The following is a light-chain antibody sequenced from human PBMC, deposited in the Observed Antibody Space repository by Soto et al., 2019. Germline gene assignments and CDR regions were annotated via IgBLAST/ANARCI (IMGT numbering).Light chain of an antibody. CDR2: DSS. Sequence: EIVLTQSPGTLSLSPGDRATLSCRASQSVSSSYLAWYQQKPGQAPRLLMDDSSDRATGIPARFSGSGSGTNFSIILSSLEPEDFAVYYSQQRSNWHLTLGGGTRVDIK. J-gene: IGKJ4*01. CDR1: QSVSSSY. V-gene: IGKV3D-20*02. CDR3: QQRSNWHLT.